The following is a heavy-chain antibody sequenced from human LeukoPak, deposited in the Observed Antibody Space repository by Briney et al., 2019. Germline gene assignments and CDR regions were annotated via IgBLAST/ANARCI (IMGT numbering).Heavy chain of an antibody. Sequence: ASMKVSCKASGYTFTGHFMHRVRQAPGQGLEWMGWINPNSGGTNYAQKFQGRVTMTRDTSISTAYMELSRLRSDDTAVYYCAREGGTGGSYQGSFDYWGQGTLVTVSS. J-gene: IGHJ4*02. V-gene: IGHV1-2*02. D-gene: IGHD1-26*01. CDR2: INPNSGGT. CDR1: GYTFTGHF. CDR3: AREGGTGGSYQGSFDY.